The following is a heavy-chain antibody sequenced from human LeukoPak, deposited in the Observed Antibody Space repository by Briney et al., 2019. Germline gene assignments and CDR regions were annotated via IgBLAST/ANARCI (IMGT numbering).Heavy chain of an antibody. CDR2: IYYSGTT. Sequence: SETLSLTCTVSGGSISSYYWSWIRQPPGGGLEWSGYIYYSGTTNYNPSLKSRVTISVNTSKNHFSLKLSSVTAADTAVYYCARHCDSSWQTPFDYWGQGTLVTVSS. J-gene: IGHJ4*02. V-gene: IGHV4-59*08. CDR1: GGSISSYY. D-gene: IGHD6-13*01. CDR3: ARHCDSSWQTPFDY.